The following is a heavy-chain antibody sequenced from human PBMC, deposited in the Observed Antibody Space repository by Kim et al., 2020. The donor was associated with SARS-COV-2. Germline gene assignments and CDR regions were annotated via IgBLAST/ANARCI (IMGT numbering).Heavy chain of an antibody. V-gene: IGHV4-59*01. CDR1: DGSISGYY. CDR2: IYYSGST. J-gene: IGHJ4*03. Sequence: SETLSLTCTVSDGSISGYYWSWIRQPPGKGLEWIGYIYYSGSTNYNPSVKSRVTISVDASKNQFSLNLSSVTAADTAVYFCARLNHYDLLAGYECFFDY. D-gene: IGHD3-9*01. CDR3: ARLNHYDLLAGYECFFDY.